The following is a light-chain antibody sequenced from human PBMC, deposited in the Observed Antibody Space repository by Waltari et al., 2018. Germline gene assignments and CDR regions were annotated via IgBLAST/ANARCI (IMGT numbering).Light chain of an antibody. Sequence: DIEMTQSPSSLSASVGDRVTITCQASQDISNFLNWYQQKPGKAPKLLLYDVSNLETGVPSRFSGSGSATDFTLTISSLQPEDIAKYYCQQYEQLPLTFGPGTTVDIK. CDR1: QDISNF. CDR2: DVS. J-gene: IGKJ3*01. V-gene: IGKV1-33*01. CDR3: QQYEQLPLT.